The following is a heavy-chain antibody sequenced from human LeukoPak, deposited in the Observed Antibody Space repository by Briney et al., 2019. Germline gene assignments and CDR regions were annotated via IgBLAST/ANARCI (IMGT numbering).Heavy chain of an antibody. V-gene: IGHV3-15*01. CDR3: TTEGPAAAELGFDP. Sequence: PGGSLRLPCAVSGFTFSDHYMDWVRQAPGKGLEWVGRIKSKTDGGTTDYAAPVKGRFTISRDDSKNTLYLQMNSLKTEDTAVYYCTTEGPAAAELGFDPWGQGTLVTVSS. CDR2: IKSKTDGGTT. J-gene: IGHJ5*02. D-gene: IGHD6-13*01. CDR1: GFTFSDHY.